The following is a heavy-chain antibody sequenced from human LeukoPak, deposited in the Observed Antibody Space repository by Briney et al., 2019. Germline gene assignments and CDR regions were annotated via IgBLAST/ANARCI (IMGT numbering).Heavy chain of an antibody. CDR1: GGSFSGYH. D-gene: IGHD2-2*01. V-gene: IGHV4-34*01. J-gene: IGHJ3*02. CDR3: ARGYAAPDAFDI. CDR2: IYHSGST. Sequence: PSETLSLTCAVYGGSFSGYHWGWIRQPPGKGLEWIGSIYHSGSTYYNPSLKSRVTISVDTSKNQFSLKLSSVTAADTAVYYCARGYAAPDAFDIWGQGTMVTVSS.